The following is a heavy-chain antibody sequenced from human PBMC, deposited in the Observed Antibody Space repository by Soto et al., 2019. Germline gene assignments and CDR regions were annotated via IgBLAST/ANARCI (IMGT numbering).Heavy chain of an antibody. J-gene: IGHJ4*02. CDR2: IYPGDSDT. CDR3: ARQVQDCRSTSCYDF. Sequence: GGSLRLSCKGSGYSFTNYWIGWMRQMPGKGLEWMGIIYPGDSDTRHNPSFQGQVTVSADKSISTAYLQWSSLKASDTAMYYCARQVQDCRSTSCYDFWGQGTLVTVSS. CDR1: GYSFTNYW. V-gene: IGHV5-51*01. D-gene: IGHD2-2*01.